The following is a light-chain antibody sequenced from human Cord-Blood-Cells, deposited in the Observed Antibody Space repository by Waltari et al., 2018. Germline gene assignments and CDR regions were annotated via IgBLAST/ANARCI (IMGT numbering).Light chain of an antibody. CDR2: DAS. Sequence: EIVLTQSPATLSLSPGERATLSCRASQSVSSYLAWYQQKPGQAPRLLLYDASNRATGSPARFSGSGSWTDFTLTISSLEPEDFAVYYCQQRSNWPTVGQGTRLEIK. CDR3: QQRSNWPT. CDR1: QSVSSY. J-gene: IGKJ5*01. V-gene: IGKV3-11*01.